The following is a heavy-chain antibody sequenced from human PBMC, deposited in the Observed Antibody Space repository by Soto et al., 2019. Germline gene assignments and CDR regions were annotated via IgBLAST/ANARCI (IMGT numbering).Heavy chain of an antibody. CDR1: GFTFRAYG. CDR3: AKDSYHGSGFYYIFDY. CDR2: ISSDGNDN. D-gene: IGHD3-10*01. J-gene: IGHJ4*02. Sequence: QVQLVESGGGVVQSGRSPRLSCAGSGFTFRAYGLHWVRQGPGKGLGGGAVISSDGNDNDYADSVKGRFTISRDNYRDTVYLQMNNLRAEDSAVYFCAKDSYHGSGFYYIFDYWGQGTLVTVSS. V-gene: IGHV3-30*18.